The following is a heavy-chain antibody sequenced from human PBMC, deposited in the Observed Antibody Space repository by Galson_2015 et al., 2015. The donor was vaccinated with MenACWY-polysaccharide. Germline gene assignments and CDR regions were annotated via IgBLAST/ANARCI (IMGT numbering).Heavy chain of an antibody. D-gene: IGHD6-13*01. Sequence: SLRLSCAASGSRFSHSGMHWVRQAPGKGLEWVAVIQYDGSKLVCADSVKGRFTIYRDHYKNTLFLEMNSLGAEDTAVYYCAREGSRIVFHAFDTWGQGTLVTVSS. J-gene: IGHJ5*02. CDR1: GSRFSHSG. CDR2: IQYDGSKL. CDR3: AREGSRIVFHAFDT. V-gene: IGHV3-33*01.